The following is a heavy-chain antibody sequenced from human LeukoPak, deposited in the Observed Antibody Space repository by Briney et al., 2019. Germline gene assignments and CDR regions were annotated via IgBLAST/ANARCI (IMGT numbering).Heavy chain of an antibody. D-gene: IGHD5-12*01. CDR1: GYTLTELS. CDR2: FDPEDGET. CDR3: ATVSGYDRDFDY. J-gene: IGHJ4*02. V-gene: IGHV1-24*01. Sequence: ASVKVSCTVSGYTLTELSMHWVRQAPGKGLEWMGGFDPEDGETIYAQKFQGRVTMTEDTSTDTAYMELSSLRSEDTAVYYCATVSGYDRDFDYWGQGTLVTVSS.